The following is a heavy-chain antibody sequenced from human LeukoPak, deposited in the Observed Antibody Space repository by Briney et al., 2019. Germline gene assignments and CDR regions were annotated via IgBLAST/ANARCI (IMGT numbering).Heavy chain of an antibody. Sequence: GRSLRLSCAASGFTFSSYAMHWVRQAPGKGLEWVAVISYDGSNKYYADSVKGRFTISRDNSKNTLYLQMNRLRADDTAVYYCARELQLERLAFGKEGSAFDYWGQGTLVIVSS. D-gene: IGHD1-1*01. J-gene: IGHJ4*02. V-gene: IGHV3-30*04. CDR2: ISYDGSNK. CDR3: ARELQLERLAFGKEGSAFDY. CDR1: GFTFSSYA.